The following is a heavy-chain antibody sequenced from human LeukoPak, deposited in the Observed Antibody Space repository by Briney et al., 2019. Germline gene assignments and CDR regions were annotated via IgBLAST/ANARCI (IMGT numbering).Heavy chain of an antibody. CDR3: TRARSYPFFDY. D-gene: IGHD1-26*01. Sequence: GGYLRLSCAASGFTFSSYAMSWVRQAPGKGLGWGSAICGSVVSTYYADSVKGRFTTSRDNIKNTLYLQMNSLRDEDAAVYYCTRARSYPFFDYWGQGTVVTVS. J-gene: IGHJ4*02. CDR1: GFTFSSYA. V-gene: IGHV3-23*01. CDR2: ICGSVVST.